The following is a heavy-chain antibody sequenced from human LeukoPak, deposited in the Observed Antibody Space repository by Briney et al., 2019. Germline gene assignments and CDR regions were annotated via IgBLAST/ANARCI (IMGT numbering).Heavy chain of an antibody. CDR3: ARDMFKYYYDSSGYPDY. V-gene: IGHV1-18*01. CDR2: ISAYNSNT. Sequence: ASVKVSCKASGYTFTSYGISWVRQAPGQGLEWMGWISAYNSNTNYAQKLQGRVTMTTHTSTSTAYMELRSLRYDDTAVYYCARDMFKYYYDSSGYPDYWGQGTLVTVSS. D-gene: IGHD3-22*01. J-gene: IGHJ4*02. CDR1: GYTFTSYG.